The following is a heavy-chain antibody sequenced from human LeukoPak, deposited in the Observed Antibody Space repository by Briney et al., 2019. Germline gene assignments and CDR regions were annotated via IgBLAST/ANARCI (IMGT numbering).Heavy chain of an antibody. V-gene: IGHV1-2*02. CDR3: AREPSGSGGYDY. Sequence: ASVKVSCKASGFTFSGYYMHWVRQAPGQGLECMAWISPNSGGTNYVQKFQGRVTVTRDTSISTDYMEISGLTSDDTALYYCAREPSGSGGYDYWGQGTLVTVSS. D-gene: IGHD3-10*01. CDR2: ISPNSGGT. J-gene: IGHJ4*02. CDR1: GFTFSGYY.